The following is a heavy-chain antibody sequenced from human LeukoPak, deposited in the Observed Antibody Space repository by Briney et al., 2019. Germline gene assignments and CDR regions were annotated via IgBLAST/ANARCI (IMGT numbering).Heavy chain of an antibody. D-gene: IGHD1-26*01. CDR2: ISYSNSA. J-gene: IGHJ4*02. CDR3: ATGLVDWELPKWYIDY. V-gene: IGHV4-39*07. CDR1: GGSISSYY. Sequence: PAETLSLTCTVSGGSISSYYWAWIRQRPGKGLECIGTISYSNSAYYNTSLKSRVTISVGTSKSQFSLKLSSVTAADTAVYFCATGLVDWELPKWYIDYWGQGTLVTVSS.